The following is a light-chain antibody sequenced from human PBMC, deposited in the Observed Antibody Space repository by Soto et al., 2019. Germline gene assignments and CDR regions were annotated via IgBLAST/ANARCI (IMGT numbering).Light chain of an antibody. CDR2: KAS. V-gene: IGKV1-5*03. CDR1: QSISSW. Sequence: DIQMTQSPSTLSASVGDRVTITCRASQSISSWLAWYQQTPGKAPKLLIYKASTLESGVPSRFSGSGSGTEFTLTISSLQPDDFATYHCQQYNSYALTFGGGTKVDIK. CDR3: QQYNSYALT. J-gene: IGKJ4*01.